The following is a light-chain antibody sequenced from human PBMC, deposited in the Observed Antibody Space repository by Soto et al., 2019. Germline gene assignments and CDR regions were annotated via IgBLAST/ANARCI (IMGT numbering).Light chain of an antibody. CDR2: DAS. CDR1: QSVGSY. Sequence: EIVLTQSPATLSLSPGERATLSCRASQSVGSYLAWYQQKPGQAPRLLIYDASNRATGIPARFSGSGSGTEFTLTISSLQSEDFAVYYCQQYNNWPHTFGQGTKLEIK. J-gene: IGKJ2*01. V-gene: IGKV3-15*01. CDR3: QQYNNWPHT.